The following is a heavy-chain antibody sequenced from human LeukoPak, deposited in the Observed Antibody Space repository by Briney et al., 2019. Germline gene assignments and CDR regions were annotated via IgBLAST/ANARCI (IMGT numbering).Heavy chain of an antibody. V-gene: IGHV3-48*03. CDR2: ISSSGSTI. J-gene: IGHJ6*03. D-gene: IGHD6-13*01. Sequence: GGSLRLSCAASGFTFSSYEMNWVRQAPGKGLEWVSYISSSGSTIYYADSVKGRFTISRDNSKDTLYLQMNSLRAEDTAVYYCARGGAAAGGGRYYYYYMDVWGKGTTVTVSS. CDR1: GFTFSSYE. CDR3: ARGGAAAGGGRYYYYYMDV.